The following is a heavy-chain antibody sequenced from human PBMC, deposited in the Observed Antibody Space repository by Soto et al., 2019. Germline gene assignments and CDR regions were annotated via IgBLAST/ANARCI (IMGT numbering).Heavy chain of an antibody. D-gene: IGHD4-17*01. CDR1: GGSVSGDSW. Sequence: QVQLQESGPGLVKPSGTLSLTCAVSGGSVSGDSWWSWVRQPPGKGLEWIGEIFRSGTTNYNPSPESRITVSIDKPQNQSALKLTSVTAADTAVYYCASGGDYTWHSWGQGTLVTVSS. CDR3: ASGGDYTWHS. J-gene: IGHJ4*02. CDR2: IFRSGTT. V-gene: IGHV4-4*02.